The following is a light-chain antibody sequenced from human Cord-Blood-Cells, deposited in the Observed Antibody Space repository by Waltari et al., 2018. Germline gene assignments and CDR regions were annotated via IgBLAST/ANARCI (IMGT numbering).Light chain of an antibody. J-gene: IGKJ1*01. CDR1: QSVSSSY. CDR3: QQYGSSPGT. Sequence: EIVLTQSPGTLSLSPGDRATLSCRASQSVSSSYLAWYQQKPGQAPRRLIYGASSRATGIPDRFSGSGSGTDFTLTISRLEPEDFAVYYCQQYGSSPGTFGQGTKVEIK. V-gene: IGKV3-20*01. CDR2: GAS.